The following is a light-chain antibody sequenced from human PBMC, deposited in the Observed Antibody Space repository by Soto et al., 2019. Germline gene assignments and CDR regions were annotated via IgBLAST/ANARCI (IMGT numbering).Light chain of an antibody. J-gene: IGKJ1*01. CDR2: GAS. CDR3: QHYTNWHAWT. Sequence: EIALTESPGTLSLSPGESATLSCRASQRISTNLAWYQHKRGQAPRLLIYGASTRATGIPARFSGSGSETEFTLTITSLQSEDFAVYYCQHYTNWHAWTFGQGTKVDIK. CDR1: QRISTN. V-gene: IGKV3D-15*01.